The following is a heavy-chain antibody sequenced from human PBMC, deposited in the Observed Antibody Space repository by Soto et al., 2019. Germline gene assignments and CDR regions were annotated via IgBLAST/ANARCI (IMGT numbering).Heavy chain of an antibody. CDR1: GFTFSSYS. CDR3: ARGLDSGGYDFWSGSHDY. J-gene: IGHJ4*02. CDR2: ISSSSYI. D-gene: IGHD3-3*01. V-gene: IGHV3-21*01. Sequence: PGGSLRLSCAASGFTFSSYSMNWVRQAPGKGLGWVSSISSSSYIYYADSVKGRFTISRDNAKNSLYLQMNSLRAEDTAVYYCARGLDSGGYDFWSGSHDYWGQGTLVTVSS.